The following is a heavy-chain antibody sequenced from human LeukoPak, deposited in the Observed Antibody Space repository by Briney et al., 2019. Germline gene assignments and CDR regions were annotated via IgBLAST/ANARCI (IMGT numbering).Heavy chain of an antibody. CDR3: ARERGAPYSSSWYGFDP. J-gene: IGHJ5*02. V-gene: IGHV4-61*02. Sequence: PSETLSLTCTVSGGSISSGSYYWSWIRQPAGKGLEWIGRIYTSGSTNYNPSLKSRVTISVDTSKNQFSLKLSSVTAADTAVYYCARERGAPYSSSWYGFDPWGQGTLVTVSS. D-gene: IGHD6-13*01. CDR2: IYTSGST. CDR1: GGSISSGSYY.